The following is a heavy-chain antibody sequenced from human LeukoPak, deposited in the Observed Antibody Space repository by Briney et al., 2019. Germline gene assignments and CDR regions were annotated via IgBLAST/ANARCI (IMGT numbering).Heavy chain of an antibody. Sequence: AGGSLRLSCAASGFTFDDYAMHWVRQAPGKGLEWVSGISWNSGSIGYADSVKGRFTISRDNAKNSLYLQMNSLRAEDTALYYCAKSLNWGSSGWDDAFDIWGQGTMVTVSS. D-gene: IGHD6-19*01. CDR3: AKSLNWGSSGWDDAFDI. V-gene: IGHV3-9*01. J-gene: IGHJ3*02. CDR1: GFTFDDYA. CDR2: ISWNSGSI.